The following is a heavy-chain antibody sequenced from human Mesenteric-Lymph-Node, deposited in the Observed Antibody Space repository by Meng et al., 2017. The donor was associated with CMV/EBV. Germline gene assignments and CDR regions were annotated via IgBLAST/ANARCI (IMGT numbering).Heavy chain of an antibody. V-gene: IGHV3-7*01. Sequence: GESLKISCATSGVTLSAYGVHWVRQAPGKGLEWVANIKQDGSEKYYVDSVKGRFTISRDNAKNSLYLQMNSLRAEDTAVYYCARDLKGGMDVWGQGTTVTVSS. CDR1: GVTLSAYG. J-gene: IGHJ6*02. CDR3: ARDLKGGMDV. CDR2: IKQDGSEK.